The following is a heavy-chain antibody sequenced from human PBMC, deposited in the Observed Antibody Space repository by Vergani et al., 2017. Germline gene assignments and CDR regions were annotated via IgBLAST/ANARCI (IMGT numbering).Heavy chain of an antibody. Sequence: QVQLVQSGAEVKKPGSSVKVSCKASGGTFSTSAITWVRQAPGQGFEWLGRIIPKFHIPLYAHKFQGRVTFSADVSTSTAYMELRSLISEDTAVFYYAVTHYYADAQLDFWGQGTLVTVSS. CDR1: GGTFSTSA. CDR3: AVTHYYADAQLDF. D-gene: IGHD4-17*01. CDR2: IIPKFHIP. J-gene: IGHJ4*02. V-gene: IGHV1-69*13.